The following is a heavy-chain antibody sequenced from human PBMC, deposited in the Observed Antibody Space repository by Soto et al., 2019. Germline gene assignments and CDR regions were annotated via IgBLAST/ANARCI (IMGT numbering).Heavy chain of an antibody. CDR1: GGSVGTGINY. CDR3: ARDGKVDIDRGGYYYYDMDV. J-gene: IGHJ6*02. Sequence: QVQLQESGPGLVRPSETLSLTCTVSGGSVGTGINYWTWIRQPPGKGLEWIGNIFTSGSANYDPSLKTRVTISVDTAKNQFSLNLTSVTAADTAVYYCARDGKVDIDRGGYYYYDMDVWGQGTTVPVSS. CDR2: IFTSGSA. D-gene: IGHD5-12*01. V-gene: IGHV4-61*01.